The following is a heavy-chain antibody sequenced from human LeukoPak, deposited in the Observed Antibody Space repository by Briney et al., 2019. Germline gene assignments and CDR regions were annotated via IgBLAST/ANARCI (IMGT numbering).Heavy chain of an antibody. CDR3: ARDHYSFSSRPWDYKYGMDV. V-gene: IGHV3-30*04. J-gene: IGHJ6*02. CDR1: GFTFSSHT. CDR2: ISNDGSRQ. D-gene: IGHD6-13*01. Sequence: GRSLRLSCAVSGFTFSSHTVHWVRQAPGKGLEWVALISNDGSRQFYSDSVKGRFTISRDNSRNTLDLLMNSLRAEDTAVYYCARDHYSFSSRPWDYKYGMDVWGQGTAVTVSS.